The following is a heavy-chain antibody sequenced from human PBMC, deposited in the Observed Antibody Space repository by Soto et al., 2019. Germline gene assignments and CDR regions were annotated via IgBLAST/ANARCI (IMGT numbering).Heavy chain of an antibody. CDR1: GFSLSTSGVG. V-gene: IGHV2-5*02. D-gene: IGHD6-19*01. J-gene: IGHJ4*02. Sequence: QITLKESGPTLVKPTQTLTLTCTFSGFSLSTSGVGVGWIRQPPGKALEWLALIYRDDDKRYSPSLKSRLTLTKDTSKNQVVLTMTTMDPVDTATHYCAHSRRRLVLSNWGQGTLVTVSS. CDR3: AHSRRRLVLSN. CDR2: IYRDDDK.